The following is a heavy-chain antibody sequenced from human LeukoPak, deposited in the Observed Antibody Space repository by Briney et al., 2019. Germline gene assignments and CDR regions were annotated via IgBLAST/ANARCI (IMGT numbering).Heavy chain of an antibody. CDR1: GYSFTTNG. J-gene: IGHJ2*01. CDR2: ISAYNGNA. V-gene: IGHV1-18*01. CDR3: ARVRNVYGSRPDSDWHFDL. D-gene: IGHD3-22*01. Sequence: GASVKVSCKTSGYSFTTNGISWLRQAPGQGLEWMGWISAYNGNAKYAQKLQGRVTMTTDTSTSTAFMELRGLSSDDTALYYCARVRNVYGSRPDSDWHFDLWGRGTLITVSS.